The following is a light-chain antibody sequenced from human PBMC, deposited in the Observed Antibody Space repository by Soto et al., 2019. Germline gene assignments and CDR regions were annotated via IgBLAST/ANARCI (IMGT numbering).Light chain of an antibody. V-gene: IGKV1D-12*01. CDR3: QQSNSFPLT. CDR1: QGISSW. J-gene: IGKJ5*01. CDR2: VAS. Sequence: DIQMTQSPSSVAASVGFIFTITFRASQGISSWLAWYQQKPGKAPKLLISVASSLQSGVPLRFSGSGSGTDFTLTISSLQPEDFATYYCQQSNSFPLTFGQGTRLEIK.